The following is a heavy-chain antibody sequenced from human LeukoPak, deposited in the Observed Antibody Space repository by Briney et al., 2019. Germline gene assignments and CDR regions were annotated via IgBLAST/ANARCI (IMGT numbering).Heavy chain of an antibody. V-gene: IGHV3-15*01. CDR3: TADLRL. CDR1: GFTFNTAW. Sequence: GGSLRLSCAVSGFTFNTAWISWVRQAPGTGREYIGRIKSKTDGGTTYYAAPVKGRLTISRDDSKNTLYLQMNGLKIEDTALYYCTADLRLWGQGTLVTVSS. D-gene: IGHD3-16*01. CDR2: IKSKTDGGTT. J-gene: IGHJ1*01.